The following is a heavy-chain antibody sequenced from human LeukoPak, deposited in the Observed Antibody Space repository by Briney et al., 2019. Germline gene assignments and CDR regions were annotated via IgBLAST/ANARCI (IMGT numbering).Heavy chain of an antibody. CDR2: IYYSGST. CDR3: AKYYFDSSGYYYFDY. V-gene: IGHV4-31*03. Sequence: PSETLSLTCTVSGASISSGGYYWSWIRQHPGKGLEWIGYIYYSGSTYCNPSLKSRVTISVDTSKNQFSLKLSSVTAADTAVYYCAKYYFDSSGYYYFDYWGQGTLVTVSS. CDR1: GASISSGGYY. J-gene: IGHJ4*02. D-gene: IGHD3-22*01.